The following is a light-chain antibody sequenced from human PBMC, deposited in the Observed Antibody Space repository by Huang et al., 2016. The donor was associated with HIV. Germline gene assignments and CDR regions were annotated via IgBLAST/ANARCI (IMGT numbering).Light chain of an antibody. CDR1: PSISSW. V-gene: IGKV1-5*03. CDR2: KAS. J-gene: IGKJ1*01. Sequence: TITCRASPSISSWLAWYQQKPGKAPKLLIYKASSLESGVPSRFSGSGSGTEFTLTISSLQPDDFATYFCQQYNTYWTFGQGTKVEIK. CDR3: QQYNTYWT.